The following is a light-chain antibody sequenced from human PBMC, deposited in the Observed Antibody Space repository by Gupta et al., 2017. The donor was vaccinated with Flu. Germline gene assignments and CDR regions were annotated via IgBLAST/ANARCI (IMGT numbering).Light chain of an antibody. CDR1: QSVRNF. J-gene: IGKJ4*02. CDR3: QQGYNTPQT. Sequence: GDRVTITCRASQSVRNFLKWYQQKSGKAPKLLIYAASTLQGGVPSRFSGSGSGTDFTLSINSLQPEDFATYYCQQGYNTPQTFGRGTTVEI. CDR2: AAS. V-gene: IGKV1-39*01.